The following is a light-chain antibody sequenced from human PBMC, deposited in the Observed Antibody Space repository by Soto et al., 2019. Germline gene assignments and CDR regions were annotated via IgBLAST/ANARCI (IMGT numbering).Light chain of an antibody. CDR1: SSDVGGYNL. CDR3: CSYAGSSTLVV. J-gene: IGLJ2*01. CDR2: DVN. V-gene: IGLV2-14*03. Sequence: QSALTQPASVSGSPGQSIAISCTGTSSDVGGYNLVSWYQQHPGKAPRLMIYDVNVRPSGISNRFSGSRSGNTASLTISGLQAEDEADYYCCSYAGSSTLVVFGGGTKVTVL.